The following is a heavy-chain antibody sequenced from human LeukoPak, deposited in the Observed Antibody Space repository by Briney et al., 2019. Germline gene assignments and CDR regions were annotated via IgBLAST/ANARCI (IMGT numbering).Heavy chain of an antibody. CDR1: GYTFTSYG. V-gene: IGHV1-18*04. CDR2: ISAYNGNT. D-gene: IGHD2-2*01. Sequence: GASVKVSCKASGYTFTSYGISWVRQAPGQGLEWMGWISAYNGNTNHAQKLQGRVTMTTDTSTSTAYMELRSLRSDDTAVYYCARVTIVVPARHALDIWGQGTMVTVSS. J-gene: IGHJ3*02. CDR3: ARVTIVVPARHALDI.